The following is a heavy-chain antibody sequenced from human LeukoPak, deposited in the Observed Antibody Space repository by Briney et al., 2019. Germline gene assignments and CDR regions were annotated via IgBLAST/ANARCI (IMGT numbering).Heavy chain of an antibody. CDR3: ARYVVVPAANQGGNWFDP. CDR2: IIPILGIA. D-gene: IGHD2-2*01. CDR1: GGTFSSYT. Sequence: SVKVSCKASGGTFSSYTISWVRQAPGQGLEWMGRIIPILGIANYAQKFQGRVTITADKSTSTAYMELSSLRSEDKAVYYCARYVVVPAANQGGNWFDPWGQGTLVTVSS. J-gene: IGHJ5*02. V-gene: IGHV1-69*02.